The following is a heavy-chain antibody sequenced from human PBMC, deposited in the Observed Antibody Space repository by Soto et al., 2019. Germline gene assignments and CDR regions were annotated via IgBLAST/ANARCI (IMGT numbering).Heavy chain of an antibody. Sequence: ASVKVSCKVSGYTLTELSMHWVRQAPGKGLEWMGGFDPEDGETIYAQKFQGRVTMTEDTSTDTAYMELSSLRSEDTAVYYCVWFGELLGVYYYGMDVWGQGTTVTVSS. CDR1: GYTLTELS. CDR2: FDPEDGET. J-gene: IGHJ6*02. V-gene: IGHV1-24*01. D-gene: IGHD3-10*01. CDR3: VWFGELLGVYYYGMDV.